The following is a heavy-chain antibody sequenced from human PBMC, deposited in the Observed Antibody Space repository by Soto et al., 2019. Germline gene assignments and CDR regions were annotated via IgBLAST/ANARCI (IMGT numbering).Heavy chain of an antibody. V-gene: IGHV1-69*06. CDR3: ARDRWRNYYDSSGYNKARDYYYGMDV. Sequence: SVKVSCKASGGTFSSYAISWVRQAPGQGLEWMGGIIPIFGTANYAQKFQGRVTITADKSTSTAYMELSSLRSEDTAVYYCARDRWRNYYDSSGYNKARDYYYGMDVWGQGTTVTVSS. CDR1: GGTFSSYA. J-gene: IGHJ6*02. CDR2: IIPIFGTA. D-gene: IGHD3-22*01.